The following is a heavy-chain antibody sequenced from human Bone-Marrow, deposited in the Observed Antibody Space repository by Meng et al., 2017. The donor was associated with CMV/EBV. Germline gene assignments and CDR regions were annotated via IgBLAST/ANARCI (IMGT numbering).Heavy chain of an antibody. Sequence: ESLKISCAVYGGSFSGYYWSWIRQPPGKGLEWIGEINHSGSTNYNPSLKSRVTISVDTSKNQFSPKLSSVTAADTAVYYCARPITIFGVGVDAFDIWGQGTMVTVSS. CDR2: INHSGST. J-gene: IGHJ3*02. D-gene: IGHD3-3*01. CDR1: GGSFSGYY. V-gene: IGHV4-34*01. CDR3: ARPITIFGVGVDAFDI.